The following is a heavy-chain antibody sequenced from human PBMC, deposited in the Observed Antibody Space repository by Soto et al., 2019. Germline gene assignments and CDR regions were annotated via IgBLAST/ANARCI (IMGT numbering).Heavy chain of an antibody. D-gene: IGHD2-2*01. CDR1: GYTFTSYA. J-gene: IGHJ5*02. CDR2: INAGNGNT. CDR3: ARLQGYCSSTSCTGMGWFDP. Sequence: ASVKVSCKASGYTFTSYAMHCVRQAPGQRLEWMGWINAGNGNTKYSQKFQGRVTITRDTSASTAYMELSSLRSEDTAVYYCARLQGYCSSTSCTGMGWFDPWGQGTLVTVSS. V-gene: IGHV1-3*01.